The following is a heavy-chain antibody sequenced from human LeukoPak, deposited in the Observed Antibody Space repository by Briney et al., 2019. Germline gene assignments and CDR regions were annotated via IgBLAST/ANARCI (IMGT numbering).Heavy chain of an antibody. J-gene: IGHJ4*02. D-gene: IGHD2-15*01. V-gene: IGHV3-30*14. CDR2: ISYDGSNK. CDR3: ARVGGSRGAPLDY. Sequence: PGRSLRLSCEASGFTFSSNAMHWVRQAPGKGLEWVAVISYDGSNKYYADSVKGRFTISRDNSKNTMSLQMNNLRAEDTAVYYCARVGGSRGAPLDYWGQGILVTVSS. CDR1: GFTFSSNA.